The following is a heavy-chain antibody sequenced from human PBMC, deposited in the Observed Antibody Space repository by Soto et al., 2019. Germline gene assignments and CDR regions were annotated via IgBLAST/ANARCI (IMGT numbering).Heavy chain of an antibody. J-gene: IGHJ6*02. D-gene: IGHD2-15*01. V-gene: IGHV1-8*01. Sequence: VPLVQSGAEVKKPGASVKVSCKASGYTFTSYDINWVRQATGQGREWMGWMNPNSGNTGYAQKFQGRVTMTRTTSISTAYLELSSLRSEDTAVYYCARWYCSGGSCYSFYYYGMDVWGQGTTVTVSS. CDR2: MNPNSGNT. CDR1: GYTFTSYD. CDR3: ARWYCSGGSCYSFYYYGMDV.